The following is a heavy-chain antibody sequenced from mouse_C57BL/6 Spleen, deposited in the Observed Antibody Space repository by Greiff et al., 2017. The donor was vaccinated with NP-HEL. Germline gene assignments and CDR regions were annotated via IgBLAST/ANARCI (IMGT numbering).Heavy chain of an antibody. D-gene: IGHD2-3*01. V-gene: IGHV1-69*01. Sequence: QVQLQQPGAELVMPGASVKLSCKASGYTFTSYWMHWVQQRPGQGLEWIGEIDPSDSYTNYNQKFKGKSTLTVDKSSSTAYMQLSSLTSEDSAVYYCARRHDYWYFDVWGTGTTVTVSS. CDR2: IDPSDSYT. J-gene: IGHJ1*03. CDR1: GYTFTSYW. CDR3: ARRHDYWYFDV.